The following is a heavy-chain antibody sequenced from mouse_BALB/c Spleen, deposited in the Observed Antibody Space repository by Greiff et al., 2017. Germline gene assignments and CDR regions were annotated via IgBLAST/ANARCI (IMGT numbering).Heavy chain of an antibody. CDR1: GFTFSDYY. CDR3: ARGDYDYYAMDY. Sequence: EVHLVESGGGLVKPGGSLKLSCAASGFTFSDYYMYWVRQTPEKRLEWVATISDGGSYTYYPDSVKGRFTISRDNAKNNLYLQMSSLKSEDTAMYYCARGDYDYYAMDYWGQGTSVTVSS. D-gene: IGHD2-4*01. J-gene: IGHJ4*01. V-gene: IGHV5-4*02. CDR2: ISDGGSYT.